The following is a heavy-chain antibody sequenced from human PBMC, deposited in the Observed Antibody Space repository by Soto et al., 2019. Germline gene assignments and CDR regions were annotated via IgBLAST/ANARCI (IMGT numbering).Heavy chain of an antibody. CDR1: GYTFTSYG. D-gene: IGHD5-12*01. V-gene: IGHV1-18*01. Sequence: ASVKVSCKASGYTFTSYGISWVRQAPGQGLEWMGWISAYNGNINYAQKLQGRVTMTTAPSPTTAHMELRSLRAEDTAVYYCARERVYRGYDYCVPCYYDMDVWGQGTTVTVS. CDR3: ARERVYRGYDYCVPCYYDMDV. CDR2: ISAYNGNI. J-gene: IGHJ6*02.